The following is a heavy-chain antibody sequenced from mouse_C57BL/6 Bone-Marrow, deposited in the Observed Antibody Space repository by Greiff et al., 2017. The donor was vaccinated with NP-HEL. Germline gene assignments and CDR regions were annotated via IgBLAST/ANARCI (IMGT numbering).Heavy chain of an antibody. CDR3: ARGGWLLRSFDY. CDR2: ISSGSSTI. Sequence: DVMLVESGGGLVKPGGSLKLSCAASGFTFSDYGMHWVRQAPEKGLEWVAYISSGSSTIYYADTVKGRFTISRDNAKNTLFLQMTSLRSEDTAMYYCARGGWLLRSFDYWGQGTTLTVSS. J-gene: IGHJ2*01. D-gene: IGHD2-3*01. V-gene: IGHV5-17*01. CDR1: GFTFSDYG.